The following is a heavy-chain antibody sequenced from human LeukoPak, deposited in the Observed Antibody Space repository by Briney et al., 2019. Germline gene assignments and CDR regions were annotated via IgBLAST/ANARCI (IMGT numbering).Heavy chain of an antibody. CDR2: ISSSSSDI. V-gene: IGHV3-21*01. Sequence: GGSLRLSCAASGFTFSSYSMNWVRQAPGKGLEWVSSISSSSSDIYYADSVKGRFTISRDNAKNSLYLQMNSLRAEDTAVYYCARGYCSSTSCPRWGYMDVWGKGTTVTVSS. CDR3: ARGYCSSTSCPRWGYMDV. J-gene: IGHJ6*03. D-gene: IGHD2-2*01. CDR1: GFTFSSYS.